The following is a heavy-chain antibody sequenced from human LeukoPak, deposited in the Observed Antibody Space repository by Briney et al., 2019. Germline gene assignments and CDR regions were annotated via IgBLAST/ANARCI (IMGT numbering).Heavy chain of an antibody. V-gene: IGHV3-30*18. D-gene: IGHD2-15*01. CDR1: GFTFSSHG. CDR2: ISYDGSNK. J-gene: IGHJ4*02. CDR3: AKVDCLGSCYRYYFDY. Sequence: GGSLRLSCAASGFTFSSHGMHWVRQAPGKGLEWVAVISYDGSNKYYADSVKGRFTISRDNSKNTLHLQMNSLRAEDTAVYYCAKVDCLGSCYRYYFDYWGQGTLVTVSS.